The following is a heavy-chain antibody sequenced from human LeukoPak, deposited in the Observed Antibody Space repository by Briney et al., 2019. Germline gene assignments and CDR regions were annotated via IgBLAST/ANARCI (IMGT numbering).Heavy chain of an antibody. CDR1: GYTFTNYD. CDR2: MNPNSDNT. J-gene: IGHJ4*02. D-gene: IGHD1-1*01. Sequence: ASVKVSCKASGYTFTNYDINWVRQATGQGLEWMGWMNPNSDNTGYAQKFQDRVTIPTNTSISTAYMELSSLRSEDTAVYYCARSIGYNYYFDYWGQGTLVTVSS. V-gene: IGHV1-8*03. CDR3: ARSIGYNYYFDY.